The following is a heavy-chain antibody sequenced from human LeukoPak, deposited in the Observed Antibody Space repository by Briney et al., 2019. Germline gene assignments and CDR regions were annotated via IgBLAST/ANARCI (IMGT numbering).Heavy chain of an antibody. J-gene: IGHJ3*02. V-gene: IGHV4-59*01. Sequence: KPSETLSLTCTVSGGSISSYYWSWIRQPPGKGLEWIGYIYYSGSTNYNPSLKSRVTISVDTSKNQFSLKLSSVTAADMAVYYCARERLGELSDAFDIWGQGTMVTVSS. CDR2: IYYSGST. CDR3: ARERLGELSDAFDI. CDR1: GGSISSYY. D-gene: IGHD3-16*02.